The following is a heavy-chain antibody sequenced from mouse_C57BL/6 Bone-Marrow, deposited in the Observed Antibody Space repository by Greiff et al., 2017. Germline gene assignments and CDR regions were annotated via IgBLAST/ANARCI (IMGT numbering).Heavy chain of an antibody. Sequence: QVQLKQPGAELVKPGASVKLSCKASGYTFTSSWMHWVKQRPGRGLEWIGRIDPNSGGTKYNEKFKSKATLTVDKPSSTAYMQLSSLTSEDSAVYYCARVYYYGSSYQYFDVWGTGTTVTVSS. CDR3: ARVYYYGSSYQYFDV. J-gene: IGHJ1*03. V-gene: IGHV1-72*01. CDR1: GYTFTSSW. CDR2: IDPNSGGT. D-gene: IGHD1-1*01.